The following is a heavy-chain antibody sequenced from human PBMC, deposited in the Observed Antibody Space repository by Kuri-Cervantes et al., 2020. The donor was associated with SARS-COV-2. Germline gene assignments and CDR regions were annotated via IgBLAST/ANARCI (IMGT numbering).Heavy chain of an antibody. CDR1: GFTFSSYA. CDR3: AKPGVVRSAFDY. V-gene: IGHV3-64*01. J-gene: IGHJ4*02. Sequence: GGSLRLSCAASGFTFSSYAMHWVRQAPGKGLEYVSAISSNGGSTYYANSVKGRFTISRDNSKNTLYLQMNSLRAEDTAVYYCAKPGVVRSAFDYWGQGTLVTVSS. D-gene: IGHD3-3*01. CDR2: ISSNGGST.